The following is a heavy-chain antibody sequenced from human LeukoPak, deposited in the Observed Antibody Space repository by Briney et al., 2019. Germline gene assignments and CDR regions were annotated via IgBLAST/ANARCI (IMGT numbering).Heavy chain of an antibody. D-gene: IGHD6-13*01. CDR1: GFTFSSYW. CDR3: ARGRVTSSWYYFDY. V-gene: IGHV3-74*01. Sequence: GGSLRLSCAASGFTFSSYWMHWVRQAPGKRLVWVSRINTDGSSPTYVDSVKGRFTISRDNAKNTLYLQINSLRAEDTAVYYCARGRVTSSWYYFDYWGQGALVTVSS. CDR2: INTDGSSP. J-gene: IGHJ4*02.